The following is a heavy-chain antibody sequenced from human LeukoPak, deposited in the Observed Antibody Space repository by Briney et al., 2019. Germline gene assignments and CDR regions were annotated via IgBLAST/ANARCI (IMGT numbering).Heavy chain of an antibody. D-gene: IGHD2-21*01. CDR2: IRYDGSNK. CDR1: GFTFSSYA. Sequence: GGSLRLSCAASGFTFSSYAMHWVRQAPGRGLEWVAFIRYDGSNKYYADSVKGRFTISRDNSKNTLYLQMNSLRAEDTAVYYCAKGGPVIPDYWGQGTLGTVSS. V-gene: IGHV3-30*02. CDR3: AKGGPVIPDY. J-gene: IGHJ4*02.